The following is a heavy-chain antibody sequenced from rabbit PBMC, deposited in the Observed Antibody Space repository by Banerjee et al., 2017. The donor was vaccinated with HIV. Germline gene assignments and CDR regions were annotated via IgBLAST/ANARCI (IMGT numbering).Heavy chain of an antibody. D-gene: IGHD2-1*01. CDR1: GFSFSSSYY. Sequence: QSSEESGGDLVKPEGSLTLTCAASGFSFSSSYYMCWVRQAPGKGLEWIACIYAGSSGSTYYASWAKGRFTISKTSSTTVTLQMTSLTAADTATYFCARNYDDYGDWSFNLWGQGTLVTVS. CDR2: IYAGSSGST. J-gene: IGHJ4*01. V-gene: IGHV1S40*01. CDR3: ARNYDDYGDWSFNL.